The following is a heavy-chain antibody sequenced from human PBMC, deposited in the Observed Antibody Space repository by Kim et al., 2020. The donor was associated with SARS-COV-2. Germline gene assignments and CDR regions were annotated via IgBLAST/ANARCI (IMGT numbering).Heavy chain of an antibody. CDR2: IKQDGSEK. CDR3: ARNWKGFDY. CDR1: GFIFSSYW. J-gene: IGHJ4*02. D-gene: IGHD1-1*01. V-gene: IGHV3-7*01. Sequence: GGSLRLSCAASGFIFSSYWMSWVRQAPGKGLEWVANIKQDGSEKYYVDSVKGRFTISRDNGKNSLYLQMNSLRAEDTAVYYCARNWKGFDYWGQGTLVTVSS.